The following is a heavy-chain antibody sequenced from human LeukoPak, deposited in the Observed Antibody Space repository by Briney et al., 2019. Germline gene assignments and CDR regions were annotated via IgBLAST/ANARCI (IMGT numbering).Heavy chain of an antibody. CDR1: GGSISSYY. V-gene: IGHV4-59*01. CDR2: IYYSGST. CDR3: ARGDAFGEFDY. Sequence: PSETLSLTCTVSGGSISSYYWSWIWQPPGKGLEWIGYIYYSGSTNYNPSLKSRVTISVDTSKSQFSLKLSSVTAADTAVYYCARGDAFGEFDYWGQGTLVTVSS. J-gene: IGHJ4*02. D-gene: IGHD3-10*01.